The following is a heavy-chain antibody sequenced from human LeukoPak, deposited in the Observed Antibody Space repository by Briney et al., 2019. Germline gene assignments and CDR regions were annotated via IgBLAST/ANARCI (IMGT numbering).Heavy chain of an antibody. J-gene: IGHJ4*02. D-gene: IGHD3-22*01. V-gene: IGHV3-64D*06. CDR3: VKDPYYYYDSSDYQGI. CDR2: IYNNGGGT. CDR1: GFTFTNYA. Sequence: QPGGSLRLSCAASGFTFTNYAMSWVRQAPGKGLEYVSSIYNNGGGTYYADSVKDRFTISRDNSKNTLYLQMSSLRAEDTAVYYCVKDPYYYYDSSDYQGIWGQGTLVTVSS.